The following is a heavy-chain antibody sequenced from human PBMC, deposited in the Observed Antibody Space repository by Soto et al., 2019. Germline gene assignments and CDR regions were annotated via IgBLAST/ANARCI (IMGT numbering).Heavy chain of an antibody. J-gene: IGHJ6*02. CDR1: GFTFSSYD. D-gene: IGHD3-16*02. Sequence: GSLRLSCAASGFTFSSYDMHWVRQATGKGLEWVSAIGTAGDTYYPGSVKGRFTISRENAKNSLYLQMNSLRAGDTAVYYCARGVMITFGGVIVDYGMDVWGQGTTVTVSS. V-gene: IGHV3-13*01. CDR3: ARGVMITFGGVIVDYGMDV. CDR2: IGTAGDT.